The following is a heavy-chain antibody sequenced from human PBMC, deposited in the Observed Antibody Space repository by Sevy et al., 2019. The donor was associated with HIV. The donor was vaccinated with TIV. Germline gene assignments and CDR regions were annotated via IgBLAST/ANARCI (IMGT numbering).Heavy chain of an antibody. CDR1: GFSLTTSD. CDR3: ARGRKTTEEWLEELDYYYGLDV. V-gene: IGHV3-30*02. CDR2: VRNDGSNK. Sequence: GGSLRLSFAASGFSLTTSDMHWVRQAPGKGLEWVAYVRNDGSNKHYANSVRDRFTISRDSPKNTLYLQMNSLRDEDTAIYYCARGRKTTEEWLEELDYYYGLDVWGQGTTVTVSS. D-gene: IGHD2-8*01. J-gene: IGHJ6*02.